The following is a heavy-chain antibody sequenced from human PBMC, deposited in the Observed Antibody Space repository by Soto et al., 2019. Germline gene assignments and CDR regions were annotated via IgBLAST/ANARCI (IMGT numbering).Heavy chain of an antibody. Sequence: QVQLVQSGAEVKKPGSSVKVSCKASGGTFSSYTISWVRQAPGQGLEWMGRIIPILGIANYAQKFQGRVTITADKSTSTAYMELSSLRSEDTAVYYCASATTVTYGRGYFDYWGQGTLVTVSS. CDR2: IIPILGIA. CDR3: ASATTVTYGRGYFDY. D-gene: IGHD4-17*01. CDR1: GGTFSSYT. V-gene: IGHV1-69*02. J-gene: IGHJ4*02.